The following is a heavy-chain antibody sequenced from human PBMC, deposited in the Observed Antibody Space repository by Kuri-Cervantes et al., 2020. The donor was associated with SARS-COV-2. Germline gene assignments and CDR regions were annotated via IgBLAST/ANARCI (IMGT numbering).Heavy chain of an antibody. CDR2: INAGNGNT. J-gene: IGHJ3*02. CDR1: GYTFTSYA. Sequence: ASVKVSCKASGYTFTSYAMHWVRQAPGQRLEWMGWINAGNGNTKYSQKFQGRVTITRDTSASTAYMELSSLRSEDTAVYYCAKGPVGATGAFDIWGQGTMVTVSS. V-gene: IGHV1-3*01. D-gene: IGHD1-26*01. CDR3: AKGPVGATGAFDI.